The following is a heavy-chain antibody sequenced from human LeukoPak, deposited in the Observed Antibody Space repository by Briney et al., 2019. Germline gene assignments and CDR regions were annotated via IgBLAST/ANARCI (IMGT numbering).Heavy chain of an antibody. V-gene: IGHV1-18*01. J-gene: IGHJ4*02. Sequence: ASVKVSCKASGYTFTNYGISWVRQAPGQGLEWMGWISAYNGNTNYAQKLQGRVAMTTDTSTSTAYMELRSLTSDDTAVYYCARVGAYCTSTSCLDYWGQGTLVTVSS. CDR1: GYTFTNYG. CDR3: ARVGAYCTSTSCLDY. D-gene: IGHD2-2*01. CDR2: ISAYNGNT.